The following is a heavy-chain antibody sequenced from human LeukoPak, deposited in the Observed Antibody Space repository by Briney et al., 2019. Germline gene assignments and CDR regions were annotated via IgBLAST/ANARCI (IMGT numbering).Heavy chain of an antibody. CDR2: IRYDGSNK. Sequence: GGSLRLSCAASGFTFSNYGMHCVRQAPGKGLEWVALIRYDGSNKYYADSVKGRFTISRDNSKNTLYLQMNSLRADDTGVYYCTYASGWGQGTLVTVSS. CDR3: TYASG. V-gene: IGHV3-30*02. J-gene: IGHJ4*02. CDR1: GFTFSNYG.